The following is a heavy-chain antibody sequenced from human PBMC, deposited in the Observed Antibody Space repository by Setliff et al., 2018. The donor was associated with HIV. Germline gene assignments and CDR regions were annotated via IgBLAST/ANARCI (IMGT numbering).Heavy chain of an antibody. CDR2: IHPGDSNT. CDR3: ARRKSEDSGYGPRYYDF. D-gene: IGHD3-22*01. Sequence: GESLKISCKGSGYSFTSYWIGWVRQMPGKGLEWMGIIHPGDSNTRYSPSFQGQVTISADKSIRTAYLEWSSLKASDTAIYYCARRKSEDSGYGPRYYDFWGQGTLVTVSS. J-gene: IGHJ4*02. CDR1: GYSFTSYW. V-gene: IGHV5-51*01.